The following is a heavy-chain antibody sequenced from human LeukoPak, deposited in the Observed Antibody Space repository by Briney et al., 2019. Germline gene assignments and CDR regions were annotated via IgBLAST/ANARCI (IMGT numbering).Heavy chain of an antibody. Sequence: SETLSLTCAVSGYSISSGYFWGWIRQPPGKGLEWMGSIYHTGATYYNPSLRSPVTISVDTSKNQFSLEVNSVTAADTAVYYCARALGLTISANWFDPWGQGNLVTVSS. J-gene: IGHJ5*02. V-gene: IGHV4-38-2*01. D-gene: IGHD3-9*01. CDR3: ARALGLTISANWFDP. CDR2: IYHTGAT. CDR1: GYSISSGYF.